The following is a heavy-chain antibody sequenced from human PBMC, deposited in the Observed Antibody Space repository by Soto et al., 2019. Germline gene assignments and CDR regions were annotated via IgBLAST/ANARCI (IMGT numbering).Heavy chain of an antibody. CDR3: ASHVEMATIDHYYSGMAV. Sequence: GESPKISCKGSGYSFTSYWIGWVRQMPGKGLEGMGIIYPGDSDTRYSPSFQGQVTISADKSISTAYLQWSSLKASDTAMYYCASHVEMATIDHYYSGMAVWGQGPKVTVPS. D-gene: IGHD5-12*01. CDR2: IYPGDSDT. V-gene: IGHV5-51*01. J-gene: IGHJ6*02. CDR1: GYSFTSYW.